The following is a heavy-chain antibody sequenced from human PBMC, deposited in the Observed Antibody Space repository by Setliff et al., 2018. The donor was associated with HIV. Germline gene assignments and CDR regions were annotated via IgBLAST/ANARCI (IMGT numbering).Heavy chain of an antibody. CDR1: GDSINTGDYY. CDR3: AREIYGGNSRPFDY. V-gene: IGHV4-61*08. Sequence: PSETLSLTCSVSGDSINTGDYYGSWIRQHPGEGLEWIGEMYHSGTTHYNPSLKSRVTISVDTSKNQLSLKPSSVTAADTAVYYCAREIYGGNSRPFDYWGQGTLVTVSS. D-gene: IGHD4-17*01. CDR2: MYHSGTT. J-gene: IGHJ4*02.